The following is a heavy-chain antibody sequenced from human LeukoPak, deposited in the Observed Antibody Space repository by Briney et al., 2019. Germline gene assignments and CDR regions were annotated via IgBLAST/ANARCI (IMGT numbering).Heavy chain of an antibody. J-gene: IGHJ4*02. Sequence: PSETLSLTCTVSGGSVSSGSYYWSWIRQPAGKGLEWIGRMHTSGTTNYNPALKSRVTISEDTSKNQFSLNLTSVTAADTAVYYCARDQDSSSWLYFDYWGQGTLVTVSS. CDR3: ARDQDSSSWLYFDY. CDR1: GGSVSSGSYY. D-gene: IGHD6-13*01. CDR2: MHTSGTT. V-gene: IGHV4-61*02.